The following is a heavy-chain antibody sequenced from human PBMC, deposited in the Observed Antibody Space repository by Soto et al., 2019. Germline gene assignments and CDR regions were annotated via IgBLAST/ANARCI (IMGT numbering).Heavy chain of an antibody. Sequence: VQLEQSGAEVKKPGASVKVSCKASGYTFSGHYMHWVRQAPGQEPEWMGWVNPKTGGTKVAPKFQGRVTVTRDTAISTVYMEIFGLTSDDSAVYYCAKDGGPAFTFDHWGLGTLVIVSS. CDR2: VNPKTGGT. J-gene: IGHJ4*02. CDR1: GYTFSGHY. CDR3: AKDGGPAFTFDH. D-gene: IGHD6-25*01. V-gene: IGHV1-2*02.